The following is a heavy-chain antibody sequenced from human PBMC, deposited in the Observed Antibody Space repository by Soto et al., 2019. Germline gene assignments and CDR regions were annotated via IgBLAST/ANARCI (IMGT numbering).Heavy chain of an antibody. J-gene: IGHJ6*02. CDR2: IYPGDSDT. Sequence: GESLKISCKGSGYSFTIYWIGWVRQMPGKGLEWMGIIYPGDSDTKYNPSFQGQVTISADNSITTTYLRWTSLKASDTAIYYCAASIFYYGMDVWGQGTTVTVSS. V-gene: IGHV5-51*01. CDR3: AASIFYYGMDV. CDR1: GYSFTIYW.